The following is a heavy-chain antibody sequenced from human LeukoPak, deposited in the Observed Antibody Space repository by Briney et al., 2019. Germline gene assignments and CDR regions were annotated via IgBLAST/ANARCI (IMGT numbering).Heavy chain of an antibody. CDR3: ARDRSPIAVAGTPRGYYYYGMDV. D-gene: IGHD6-19*01. CDR1: GYTFTGYY. Sequence: GASVKVSCKASGYTFTGYYIHWVRQAPGQGLEWMGWINPNSGGTNYAQKFQGRVTMTRDTSISTAYMELSRLRSDDTAVYYCARDRSPIAVAGTPRGYYYYGMDVWGQGTTVTVSS. V-gene: IGHV1-2*02. J-gene: IGHJ6*02. CDR2: INPNSGGT.